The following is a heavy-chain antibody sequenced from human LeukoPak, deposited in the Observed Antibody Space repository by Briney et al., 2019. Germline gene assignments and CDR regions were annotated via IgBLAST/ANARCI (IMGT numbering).Heavy chain of an antibody. V-gene: IGHV3-30*02. J-gene: IGHJ4*02. D-gene: IGHD6-6*01. CDR1: GFTFSSYG. CDR3: AKDGYSSSSGVYY. CDR2: IRYDGSNK. Sequence: GGSLRLSCAASGFTFSSYGMHWVRQAPGKGLEWVAFIRYDGSNKYYADSVKGRFTISRDNSKNTLYLQMNSLRAEDTAVYYCAKDGYSSSSGVYYWGQGTLVTVSS.